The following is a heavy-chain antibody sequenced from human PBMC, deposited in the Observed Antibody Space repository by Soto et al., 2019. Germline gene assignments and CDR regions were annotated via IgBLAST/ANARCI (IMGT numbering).Heavy chain of an antibody. Sequence: EVQLLESGGGLVQPGGSLRLSCAASGFTFSSYAMSWVRQAPGKGLEWVSAISGSGGSTYYADSVKGRFTISRDNSKNTLYLQINSLRAEYTAVYYCAKVYSPLVSYYFDYWGQGTLVTVSS. V-gene: IGHV3-23*01. J-gene: IGHJ4*02. D-gene: IGHD6-6*01. CDR2: ISGSGGST. CDR3: AKVYSPLVSYYFDY. CDR1: GFTFSSYA.